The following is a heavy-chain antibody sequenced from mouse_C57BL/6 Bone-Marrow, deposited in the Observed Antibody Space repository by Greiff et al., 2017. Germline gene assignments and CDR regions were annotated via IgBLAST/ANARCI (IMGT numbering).Heavy chain of an antibody. D-gene: IGHD1-1*01. CDR2: IWRGGST. CDR3: AKGGYYGSSIYWYFDV. CDR1: GFSLTSYG. V-gene: IGHV2-5*01. J-gene: IGHJ1*03. Sequence: QVQLQQSGPGLVQPSQSLSITCTVSGFSLTSYGVHWVRQSPGKGLEWLGVIWRGGSTDYNAAFMSRLSITKDNSKSQVFFKMNSLQADDTAIYYCAKGGYYGSSIYWYFDVWGTGTTVTVSS.